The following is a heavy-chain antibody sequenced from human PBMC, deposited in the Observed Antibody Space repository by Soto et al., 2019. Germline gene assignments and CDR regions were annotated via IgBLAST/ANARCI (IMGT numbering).Heavy chain of an antibody. Sequence: QVQLQESGPGLLRPSGTLSLTCAVSGDSINSNYCGTWVRQPPGKGLEWIAEIYYSGGTSYNPSLKSRVTISMDKSKNQFSLNLTSVTAADKAMYYCARDTGWGLGYWGQGTLVTVSS. V-gene: IGHV4-4*02. CDR3: ARDTGWGLGY. CDR2: IYYSGGT. CDR1: GDSINSNYC. J-gene: IGHJ4*02. D-gene: IGHD6-19*01.